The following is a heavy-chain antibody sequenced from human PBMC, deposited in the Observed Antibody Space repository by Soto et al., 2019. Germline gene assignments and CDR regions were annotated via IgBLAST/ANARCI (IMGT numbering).Heavy chain of an antibody. Sequence: PSETLSLTCTVSSGAIINNYWSWIRQPPGKGLEWIAYIYYSGSTYYNPSLQSRVILSVDTSKNQFSLNLNSVTAADTAVYYCARTIRGIAVAGTLFDYWGQGTLVTVSS. CDR1: SGAIINNY. J-gene: IGHJ4*02. V-gene: IGHV4-59*08. D-gene: IGHD6-19*01. CDR3: ARTIRGIAVAGTLFDY. CDR2: IYYSGST.